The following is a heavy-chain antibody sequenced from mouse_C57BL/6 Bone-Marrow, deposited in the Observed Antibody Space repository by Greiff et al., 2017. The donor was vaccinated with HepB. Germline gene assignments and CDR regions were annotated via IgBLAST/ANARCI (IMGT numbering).Heavy chain of an antibody. CDR1: GFTFSSYA. CDR3: TREEGGY. V-gene: IGHV5-9-1*02. Sequence: EVKLEESGEGLVKPGGSLKLSCAASGFTFSSYAMPWVRQTPEKRLEWVAYISSGGDYIYYADTVKGRFTISRDNARNTLYLQMNSLKSEDTAMYYCTREEGGYWGQGTSVTVSS. J-gene: IGHJ4*01. CDR2: ISSGGDYI.